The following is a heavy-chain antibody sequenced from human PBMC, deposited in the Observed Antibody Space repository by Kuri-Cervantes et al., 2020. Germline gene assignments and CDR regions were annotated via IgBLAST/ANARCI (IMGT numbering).Heavy chain of an antibody. CDR2: ISSSSSYI. J-gene: IGHJ2*01. CDR1: GFSFSTYA. D-gene: IGHD2-15*01. CDR3: ARSYCSGGSCPGYFDL. V-gene: IGHV3-21*01. Sequence: GGSLRLSCAASGFSFSTYAMNWVRQAPGKGLEWVSSISSSSSYIYYADSVKGRFTISRDNAKNSLYLQMSSLRAEDTAVYYCARSYCSGGSCPGYFDLWGRGTLVTVSS.